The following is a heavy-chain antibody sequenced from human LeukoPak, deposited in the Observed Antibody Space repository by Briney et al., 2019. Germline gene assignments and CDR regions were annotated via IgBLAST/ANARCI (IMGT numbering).Heavy chain of an antibody. Sequence: SETLSLTCTVSGNSISSGDYYWGWIRQPPGKGLEWIGSSYYSGSTYNNPSLKSRVTISVDTSKNQFSLQLSSVTAADTAVYYCARGPYTIYGDYVFINWFDPWGQGTLVTVSS. CDR1: GNSISSGDYY. CDR2: SYYSGST. D-gene: IGHD4-17*01. J-gene: IGHJ5*02. V-gene: IGHV4-39*01. CDR3: ARGPYTIYGDYVFINWFDP.